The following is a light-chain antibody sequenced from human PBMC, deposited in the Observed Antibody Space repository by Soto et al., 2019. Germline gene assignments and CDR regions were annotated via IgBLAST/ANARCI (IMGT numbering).Light chain of an antibody. J-gene: IGLJ3*02. CDR1: SSDVGSYSL. CDR2: EGS. Sequence: QSALTQPASVSGSPGQSITISCAGTSSDVGSYSLVSWYQHHPGKAPKLIIYEGSKRPSGVSNRFSGSKSGNTASLTLSGLQAEDEADYYCCSYAGSSTWVFGGGTKLTVL. V-gene: IGLV2-23*01. CDR3: CSYAGSSTWV.